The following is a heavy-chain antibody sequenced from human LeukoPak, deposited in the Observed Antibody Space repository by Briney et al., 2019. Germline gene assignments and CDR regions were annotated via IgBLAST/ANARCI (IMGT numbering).Heavy chain of an antibody. V-gene: IGHV3-21*03. D-gene: IGHD2-2*01. J-gene: IGHJ4*02. Sequence: PGGSLRCYSAGSGFTCSSYSMNWLPPGPGHGLVWVFTISSSSRYLYYADSVKGRFTISRDNATNSLYLQINRLRAEDAAVYYWAREGIVVVPAARRYFDYWGQGTLVTVSS. CDR1: GFTCSSYS. CDR2: ISSSSRYL. CDR3: AREGIVVVPAARRYFDY.